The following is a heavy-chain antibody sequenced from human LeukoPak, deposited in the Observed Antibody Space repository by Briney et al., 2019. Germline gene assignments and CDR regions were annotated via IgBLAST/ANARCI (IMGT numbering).Heavy chain of an antibody. CDR3: ARVVVVPAATDYYYYYGMDV. D-gene: IGHD2-2*01. V-gene: IGHV4-59*08. CDR2: IYYSGST. CDR1: GGSISSYY. J-gene: IGHJ6*02. Sequence: SETLSLTCTVSGGSISSYYWSWIRQPPGKGLEWIGYIYYSGSTNYNPSLKSRVTISVDTSKNQFSLKLSSVTAADTAVYYCARVVVVPAATDYYYYYGMDVWGQGTTVTVSS.